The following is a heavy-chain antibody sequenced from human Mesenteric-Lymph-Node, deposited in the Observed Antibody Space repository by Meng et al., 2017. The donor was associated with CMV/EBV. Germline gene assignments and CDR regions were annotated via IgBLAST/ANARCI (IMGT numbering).Heavy chain of an antibody. CDR2: IYGTGIT. CDR1: GVSVTSGAYH. Sequence: GPLQESGPGLVKPSETLSLTCIVSGVSVTSGAYHWSWIRQSPGKGLEWIGYIYGTGITIYNPSPKSRVTILLETSKNQFSLKLNSVTTADTAVYYCAKSRSSTPGIVDDWGQGTPVTASS. CDR3: AKSRSSTPGIVDD. D-gene: IGHD2/OR15-2a*01. V-gene: IGHV4-61*08. J-gene: IGHJ4*02.